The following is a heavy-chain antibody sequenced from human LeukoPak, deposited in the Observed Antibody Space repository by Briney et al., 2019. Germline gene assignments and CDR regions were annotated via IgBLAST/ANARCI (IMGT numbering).Heavy chain of an antibody. D-gene: IGHD3-3*01. V-gene: IGHV1-2*06. Sequence: GASVKVSCKASGYTFTGYYMHWVRQAPGQGLEWMGRINANSGATNYAQNFQGRVTMTRDTSISTAYMELRRLRSDDTAVYYCARDPRYYDFWSGYYTAYYFDYWGQGTLVTVSS. CDR1: GYTFTGYY. J-gene: IGHJ4*02. CDR3: ARDPRYYDFWSGYYTAYYFDY. CDR2: INANSGAT.